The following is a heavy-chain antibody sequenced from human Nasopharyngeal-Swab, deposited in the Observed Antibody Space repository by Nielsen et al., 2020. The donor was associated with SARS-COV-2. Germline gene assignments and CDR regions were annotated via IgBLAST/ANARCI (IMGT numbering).Heavy chain of an antibody. J-gene: IGHJ6*02. CDR1: GYTFTSYG. D-gene: IGHD3-3*01. V-gene: IGHV1-18*01. CDR3: ARALYDFWSGYYTENYGMDV. Sequence: ASVKVSCKASGYTFTSYGISWVRQAPGQGLEWMGWTSAYNGNTNYAQKLQGRVTMTTDTSTSTAYMELRSLRSDDTAVYYCARALYDFWSGYYTENYGMDVWGQGTTVTVSS. CDR2: TSAYNGNT.